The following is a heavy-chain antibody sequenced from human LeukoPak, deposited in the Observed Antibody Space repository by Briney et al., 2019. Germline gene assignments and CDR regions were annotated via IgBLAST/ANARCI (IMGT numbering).Heavy chain of an antibody. CDR3: AREILRFDI. CDR1: GYTFTSYA. V-gene: IGHV7-4-1*02. J-gene: IGHJ3*02. CDR2: INTNTGNP. Sequence: ASVKVSCKASGYTFTSYAMNWVRQAPGQGLEWMGWINTNTGNPTYAQGFTGRFVFSLDTSVSTAYLQISNLMPEDTAKYYCAREILRFDIWGQGTMVIVSS.